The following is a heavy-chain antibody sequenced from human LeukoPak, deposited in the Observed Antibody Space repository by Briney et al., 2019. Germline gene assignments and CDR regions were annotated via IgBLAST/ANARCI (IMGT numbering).Heavy chain of an antibody. D-gene: IGHD2-15*01. J-gene: IGHJ5*02. Sequence: SETLSLTCTVSGGSISSGSYYWGWIRQPPGKGLEWIGSIYYSGSTYYNPSLKSRVTISVDTSKNQFSLKLSSVTAADTAVYYCARRIVVVVAARWFDPWGQGTLVTVSS. CDR1: GGSISSGSYY. CDR3: ARRIVVVVAARWFDP. CDR2: IYYSGST. V-gene: IGHV4-39*01.